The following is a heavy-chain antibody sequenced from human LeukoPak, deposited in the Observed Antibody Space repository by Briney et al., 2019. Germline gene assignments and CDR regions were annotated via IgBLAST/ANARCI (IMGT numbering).Heavy chain of an antibody. V-gene: IGHV3-7*03. CDR1: GFPLSGYW. J-gene: IGHJ4*02. CDR2: IKQDGNEK. D-gene: IGHD6-13*01. Sequence: PGGSLRLSCAASGFPLSGYWMSWVRQAPGKGLEWVANIKQDGNEKYYVDSVKGRFTISRDNAKNSLYLQMNSLRAEDTAVYYCARDSHASSWYQDYWGQGTLVTVSS. CDR3: ARDSHASSWYQDY.